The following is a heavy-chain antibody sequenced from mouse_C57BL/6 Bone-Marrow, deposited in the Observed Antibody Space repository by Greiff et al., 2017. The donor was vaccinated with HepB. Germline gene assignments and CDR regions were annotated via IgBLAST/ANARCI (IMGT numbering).Heavy chain of an antibody. D-gene: IGHD2-4*01. CDR2: ISSGGDYI. J-gene: IGHJ4*01. V-gene: IGHV5-9-1*02. Sequence: EVKVVESGEGLVKPGGSLKLSCAASGFTFSSYAMSWVRQTPEKRLEWVAYISSGGDYIYYADTVKGRFTISRDNARNTLYLQMSSLKSEDTAMYYCTKYDYDGGGYAMDYWGQGTSVTVSS. CDR1: GFTFSSYA. CDR3: TKYDYDGGGYAMDY.